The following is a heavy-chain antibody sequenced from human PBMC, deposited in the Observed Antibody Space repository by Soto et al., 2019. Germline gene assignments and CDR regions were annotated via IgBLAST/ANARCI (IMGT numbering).Heavy chain of an antibody. CDR3: AKGDNLGPKTGYAFDP. Sequence: PSETLSLTCTVSGGSISSSSYYWGWIRQPPGKGLEWIGSIYYSGSTYYNPSLKSRVTISVDTSNNQFSLQLNSVTPEDTAVYFCAKGDNLGPKTGYAFDPWGQGIMVT. J-gene: IGHJ5*02. D-gene: IGHD5-12*01. CDR2: IYYSGST. V-gene: IGHV4-39*07. CDR1: GGSISSSSYY.